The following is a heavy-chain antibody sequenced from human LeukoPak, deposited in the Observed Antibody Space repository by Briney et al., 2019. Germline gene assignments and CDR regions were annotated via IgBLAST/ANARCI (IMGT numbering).Heavy chain of an antibody. V-gene: IGHV3-9*01. J-gene: IGHJ4*02. D-gene: IGHD4/OR15-4a*01. Sequence: GGSLRLSCAASGFTFDDYAMHWVRQAPGKGLEWVSGISSDSDSIGYADSVKGRFTVSRDNAKNSLYLQMDSLRSEDTAFYYCAKDLLGDYGAYWGQGTLVTVSS. CDR3: AKDLLGDYGAY. CDR2: ISSDSDSI. CDR1: GFTFDDYA.